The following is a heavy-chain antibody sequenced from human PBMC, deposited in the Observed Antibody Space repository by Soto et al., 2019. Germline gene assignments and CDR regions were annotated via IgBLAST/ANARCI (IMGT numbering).Heavy chain of an antibody. CDR3: ARDWSSSGYVSFYYGMDV. Sequence: PGGSLSLSCAASGFTFSSYAMHWVRQAPGKGLEWVAVISYDGSNKYYADSVKGRFTISRDNSKNTLYLQMNSLRAEDTAVYYCARDWSSSGYVSFYYGMDVWGQGTTVTVSS. V-gene: IGHV3-30-3*01. J-gene: IGHJ6*02. CDR2: ISYDGSNK. CDR1: GFTFSSYA. D-gene: IGHD6-6*01.